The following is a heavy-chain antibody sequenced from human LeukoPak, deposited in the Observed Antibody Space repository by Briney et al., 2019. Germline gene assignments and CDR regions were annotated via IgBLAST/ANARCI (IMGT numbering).Heavy chain of an antibody. CDR3: ASLYSTICYSSSDY. V-gene: IGHV3-48*03. D-gene: IGHD2-2*02. Sequence: PGGSLRLSRAASGFTFSSYEMNWVRQAPGKGLEWVSYISSSGSTIYYADSVKGRFTISRDNAKNSLYLQMNSLRAEDTAVYYFASLYSTICYSSSDYWGQGTLVTVSS. CDR1: GFTFSSYE. J-gene: IGHJ4*02. CDR2: ISSSGSTI.